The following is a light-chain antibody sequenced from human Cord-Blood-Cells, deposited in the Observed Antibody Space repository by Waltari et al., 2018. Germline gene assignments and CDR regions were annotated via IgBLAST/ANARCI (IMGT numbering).Light chain of an antibody. Sequence: QSALTQPASVSGSPGQSITISCTGTRSDVGSYTLVSWYQQHPGKAPKRMIYEGSKRPSGVSNRFSGSKSGNTASLTISGLQAEDEADYYCCSYAGSSTYVVFGGGTKLTVL. CDR3: CSYAGSSTYVV. CDR2: EGS. V-gene: IGLV2-23*01. CDR1: RSDVGSYTL. J-gene: IGLJ2*01.